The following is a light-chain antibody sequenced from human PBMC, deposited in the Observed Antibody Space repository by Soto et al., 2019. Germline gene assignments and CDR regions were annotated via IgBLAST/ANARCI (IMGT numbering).Light chain of an antibody. CDR1: QSVSTY. J-gene: IGKJ2*01. CDR3: HQRYSWPHT. CDR2: EAS. Sequence: EIVLTQSAASLSLSPGERATLSYRASQSVSTYLGWYQEKPGQPPRLLISEASNRATGIPARFSGSGSGTDFTLTISSLEPEDFAVYFCHQRYSWPHTFGQGTKLEI. V-gene: IGKV3-11*01.